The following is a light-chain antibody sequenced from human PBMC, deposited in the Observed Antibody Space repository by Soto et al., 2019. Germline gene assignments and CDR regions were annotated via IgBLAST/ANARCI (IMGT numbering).Light chain of an antibody. Sequence: EIVLTQSPATLSLSPGERATLSCRASQSVSSYLAWYQQKPGQAPRLLIYDASNRATGIPARFSGSGSGTDFTLTISSLEPEDFEVYYRQPRSNWPRTFGQGTKVDIK. V-gene: IGKV3-11*01. CDR2: DAS. CDR1: QSVSSY. CDR3: QPRSNWPRT. J-gene: IGKJ1*01.